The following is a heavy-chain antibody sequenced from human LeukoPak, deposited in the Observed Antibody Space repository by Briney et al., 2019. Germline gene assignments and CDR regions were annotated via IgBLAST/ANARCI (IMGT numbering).Heavy chain of an antibody. J-gene: IGHJ2*01. CDR3: ARDRDYSKRTRYFDL. CDR1: GGSISSGGYY. Sequence: SETLSLTCTVSGGSISSGGYYWSWIRQHPGKGLEWIEYIYHSGSTYYNPSLKSRVTISVDRSKNQFSLKLSSVTAADTAVYYCARDRDYSKRTRYFDLWGRGTLVTVSS. V-gene: IGHV4-31*03. D-gene: IGHD4-11*01. CDR2: IYHSGST.